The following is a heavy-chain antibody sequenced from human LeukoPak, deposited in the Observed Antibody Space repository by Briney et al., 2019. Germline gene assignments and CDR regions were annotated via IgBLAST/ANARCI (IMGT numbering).Heavy chain of an antibody. Sequence: GGSLRLSCAASGFTFSNYGMHWVRQAPGKGLDWVAFIRYDGSNKYYADSVKGRFTISRDNSKTTLYLQMNSLTAEDTAVYYCAKGYSSGWYYSDPWGQGTLVTVSS. J-gene: IGHJ5*02. CDR2: IRYDGSNK. V-gene: IGHV3-30*02. CDR3: AKGYSSGWYYSDP. D-gene: IGHD6-19*01. CDR1: GFTFSNYG.